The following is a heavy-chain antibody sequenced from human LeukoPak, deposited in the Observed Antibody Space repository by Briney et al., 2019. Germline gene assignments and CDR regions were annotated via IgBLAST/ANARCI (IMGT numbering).Heavy chain of an antibody. Sequence: PGGSLRLSCAVSGFTFSDYYMHWIRQAPGKGLEWVSYISSTSSYTNYADSVKGRFTTSRDNSKKSVYLQMNSLRAEDTAIYHCARDQDYGGNAIFDSWGQGTLVTVSS. J-gene: IGHJ4*02. CDR3: ARDQDYGGNAIFDS. CDR1: GFTFSDYY. D-gene: IGHD4-23*01. CDR2: ISSTSSYT. V-gene: IGHV3-11*05.